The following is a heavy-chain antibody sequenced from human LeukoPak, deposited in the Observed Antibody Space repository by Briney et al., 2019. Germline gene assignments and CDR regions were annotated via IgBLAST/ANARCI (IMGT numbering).Heavy chain of an antibody. D-gene: IGHD2-2*01. CDR2: INHSGST. J-gene: IGHJ4*02. CDR3: ARESIGCSSTSCSHPPFDY. Sequence: KPSETLSLTCAVYGGSFSGYYWSWIRQPPGKGLEWIGEINHSGSTNYNPSLKSRVTISVDTSKNQFSLKLSSVTAADTAVYYCARESIGCSSTSCSHPPFDYWGQGTLVAVSS. CDR1: GGSFSGYY. V-gene: IGHV4-34*01.